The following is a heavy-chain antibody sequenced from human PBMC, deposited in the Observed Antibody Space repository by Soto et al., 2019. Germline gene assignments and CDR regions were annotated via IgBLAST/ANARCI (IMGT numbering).Heavy chain of an antibody. CDR1: GFTFSSYG. CDR2: IWYDGSNK. CDR3: ARDRGYGVVYFDY. D-gene: IGHD4-17*01. J-gene: IGHJ4*02. Sequence: PGGSLRLSCAASGFTFSSYGMHWVRQAPGKGLEWVAVIWYDGSNKYYADSVKGRFTISRDNSKNTLYLQMNSLRAEDTAVYYCARDRGYGVVYFDYWGQGTLVTVSS. V-gene: IGHV3-33*01.